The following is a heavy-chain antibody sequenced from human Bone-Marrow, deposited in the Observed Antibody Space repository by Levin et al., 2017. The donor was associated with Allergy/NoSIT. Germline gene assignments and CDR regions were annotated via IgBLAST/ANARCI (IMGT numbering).Heavy chain of an antibody. Sequence: NPGGSLRLSCTASGFTFADYTMTWLRQAPGKGLEWVGFIKGKVYGETIKYAPSVKDRFIISRDDSKGIAYLQMNSLKTEDTAVYYCTRDPSYYYALDAFDLWGQGTMVIVSS. CDR1: GFTFADYT. D-gene: IGHD3-10*01. CDR2: IKGKVYGETI. V-gene: IGHV3-49*05. J-gene: IGHJ3*01. CDR3: TRDPSYYYALDAFDL.